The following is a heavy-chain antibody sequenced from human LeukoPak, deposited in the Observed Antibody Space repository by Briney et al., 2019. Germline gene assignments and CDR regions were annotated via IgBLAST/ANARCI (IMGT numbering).Heavy chain of an antibody. D-gene: IGHD3-9*01. J-gene: IGHJ5*02. CDR3: AREGEYRYDILTGYYNVMGWFDP. Sequence: PSETLSLTCAVYGGSFSGYYWSWIRQPPGKGLEWIGEINHSGSTNYNPSLKSRVTMSVDTSKNQFSLKLSSVTAADTAVYYCAREGEYRYDILTGYYNVMGWFDPWGQGTLVTVSS. CDR1: GGSFSGYY. V-gene: IGHV4-34*01. CDR2: INHSGST.